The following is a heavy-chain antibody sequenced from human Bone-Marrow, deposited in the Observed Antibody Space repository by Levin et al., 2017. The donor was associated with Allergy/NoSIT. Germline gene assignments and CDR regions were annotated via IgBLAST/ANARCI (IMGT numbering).Heavy chain of an antibody. J-gene: IGHJ3*02. V-gene: IGHV3-66*01. Sequence: GGSLRLSCAASGFTVSGHYISWVRQAPSKGLEWISLLYSDDNTYYTDSVKGRFTISRDNSKNTLYLQMNSLRAEDTAVYYCALAGIRSPSNDAFDIWGLGTVVSVSS. CDR2: LYSDDNT. CDR1: GFTVSGHY. CDR3: ALAGIRSPSNDAFDI. D-gene: IGHD2-21*01.